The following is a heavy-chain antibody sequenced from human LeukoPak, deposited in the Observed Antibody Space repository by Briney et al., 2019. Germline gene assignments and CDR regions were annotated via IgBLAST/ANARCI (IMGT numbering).Heavy chain of an antibody. J-gene: IGHJ4*02. CDR2: IYSSGST. Sequence: SETLSLTCTVSGASITSFHWTWIRQPAGKGLEWIGLIYSSGSTIYNPSLQSRVAMSVDMTKNQLSPKLSSVTAADTAMYYCARKDGDYWGQGTLVTVSS. D-gene: IGHD6-6*01. CDR1: GASITSFH. V-gene: IGHV4-4*07. CDR3: ARKDGDY.